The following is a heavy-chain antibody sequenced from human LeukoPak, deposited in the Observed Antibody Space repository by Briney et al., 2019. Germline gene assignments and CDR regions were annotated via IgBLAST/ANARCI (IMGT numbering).Heavy chain of an antibody. D-gene: IGHD1-26*01. J-gene: IGHJ4*02. Sequence: SETLSLTCAVSGGSISSSNWWSWVRQPPGKGLEWIGYIYYSGSTNYNPSLKSRVTISVDTSKNQFSLKLSSVTAADTAVYYCARAAYSGSYHSDYWGQGTPVTVSS. CDR1: GGSISSSNW. CDR3: ARAAYSGSYHSDY. CDR2: IYYSGST. V-gene: IGHV4-4*02.